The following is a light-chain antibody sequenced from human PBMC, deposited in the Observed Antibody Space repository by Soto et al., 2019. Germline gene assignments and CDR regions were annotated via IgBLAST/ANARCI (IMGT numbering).Light chain of an antibody. CDR2: KAS. Sequence: DIQMTQSPSTLSASVGDRVTITCRASQSISSWLAWYQHKPGKAPNLLIYKASSLESGVPSRFSGSGSGTEFTFTVSSLQPDDFATYYCQQYDSYPLTFGGGTKVDIK. CDR3: QQYDSYPLT. J-gene: IGKJ4*01. V-gene: IGKV1-5*03. CDR1: QSISSW.